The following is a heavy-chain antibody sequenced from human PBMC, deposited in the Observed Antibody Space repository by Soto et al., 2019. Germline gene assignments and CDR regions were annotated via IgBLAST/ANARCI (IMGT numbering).Heavy chain of an antibody. CDR1: GDSVSSNSAG. CDR2: TYYRSKWYY. CDR3: ARGEQYSGRIFDY. Sequence: SQTLSLTCAITGDSVSSNSAGWSWVRQSPSRGLEWLGRTYYRSKWYYEYAVSVRGRITINPDTSKNQYSLQLNSVTPEDTAVYFCARGEQYSGRIFDYWGQGALVTVS. D-gene: IGHD1-26*01. J-gene: IGHJ4*01. V-gene: IGHV6-1*01.